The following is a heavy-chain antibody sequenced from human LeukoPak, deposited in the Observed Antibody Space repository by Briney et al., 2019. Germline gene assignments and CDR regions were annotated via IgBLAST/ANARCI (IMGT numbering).Heavy chain of an antibody. J-gene: IGHJ4*02. CDR2: ISISGNSI. Sequence: GGSLRLSRAAPGVTFCNYALRGVRQAPGEGLGWGSGISISGNSIYYADSVKGRFTISRDNAKNSLYLQMNSLRGEDTAVYYCARENIPGADDGFDYWGQGTLVTVSS. V-gene: IGHV3-48*03. CDR1: GVTFCNYA. CDR3: ARENIPGADDGFDY. D-gene: IGHD2-2*01.